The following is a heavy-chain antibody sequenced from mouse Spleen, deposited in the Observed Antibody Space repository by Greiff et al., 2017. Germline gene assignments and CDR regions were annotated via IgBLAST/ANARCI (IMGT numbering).Heavy chain of an antibody. V-gene: IGHV14-4*01. CDR2: IDPENGDT. Sequence: EVQLQQSGAELVRPGASVKLSCTASGFNIKDDYMHWVKQRPEQGLEWIGWIDPENGDTEYASKFQGKATITADTSSNTAYLQLSSLTSEDTAVYYCTTSNGFPWFAYWGQGTLVTVSA. CDR1: GFNIKDDY. J-gene: IGHJ3*01. CDR3: TTSNGFPWFAY. D-gene: IGHD2-2*01.